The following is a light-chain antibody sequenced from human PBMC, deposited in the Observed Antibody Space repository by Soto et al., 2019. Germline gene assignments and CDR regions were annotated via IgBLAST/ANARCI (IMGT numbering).Light chain of an antibody. CDR2: GAS. V-gene: IGKV3-20*01. Sequence: EIVLTQSPGTLSLSPGERATLSCRASQSVSSSYLAWDQQKPGQAPRLLIYGASSRATGIPDRFSGSGSGTDFTVTISRLEPEDFAVYYCQHYGSLVLTFGGGTKLEIK. J-gene: IGKJ4*01. CDR3: QHYGSLVLT. CDR1: QSVSSSY.